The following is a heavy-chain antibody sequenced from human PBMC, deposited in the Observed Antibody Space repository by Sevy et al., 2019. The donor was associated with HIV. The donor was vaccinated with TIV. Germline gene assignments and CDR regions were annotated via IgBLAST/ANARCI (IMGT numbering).Heavy chain of an antibody. V-gene: IGHV3-30*04. CDR1: GFTFSSYA. D-gene: IGHD1-26*01. CDR2: ISYDAIHK. Sequence: RGSLRLSCAASGFTFSSYAFHWVRQAPGKGLEWVAIISYDAIHKDYADSVKGRFTISRDNSKNTLYLQMNSLRAEDTAVYYCARDLPHLLPWELSRGSDYWGQGTLVTVSS. CDR3: ARDLPHLLPWELSRGSDY. J-gene: IGHJ4*02.